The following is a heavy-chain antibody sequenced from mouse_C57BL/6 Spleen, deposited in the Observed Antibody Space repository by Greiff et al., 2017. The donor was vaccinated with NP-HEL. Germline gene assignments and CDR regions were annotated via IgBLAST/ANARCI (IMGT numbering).Heavy chain of an antibody. J-gene: IGHJ2*01. CDR3: ARRNGSSYFDC. CDR2: INPSTGGT. Sequence: VQLQQPGPELVKPGASVKISCKASGYSFTGYYMNWVKQSPEKSLEWIGEINPSTGGTTYNQKFKAKATLTVDKSSSTAYMQLKSLTSEDSAVYYCARRNGSSYFDCWGQGTTLTVAS. D-gene: IGHD1-1*01. CDR1: GYSFTGYY. V-gene: IGHV1-42*01.